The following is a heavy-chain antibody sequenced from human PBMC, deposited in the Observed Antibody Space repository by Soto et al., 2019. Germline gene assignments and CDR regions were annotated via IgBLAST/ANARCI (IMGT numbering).Heavy chain of an antibody. CDR2: TRNKANSYTT. CDR1: GFIFSDHY. J-gene: IGHJ5*02. V-gene: IGHV3-72*01. D-gene: IGHD1-26*01. CDR3: ARGSGSYLMWFDP. Sequence: EVQLVESGGGLVQPGGSLRLSCAASGFIFSDHYMDWVRQAPGKGLEWVGRTRNKANSYTTEYAASVKGRFTISRDDSKNSLYLQMNSLKTEDTAVYYCARGSGSYLMWFDPWGLGTLVTVSS.